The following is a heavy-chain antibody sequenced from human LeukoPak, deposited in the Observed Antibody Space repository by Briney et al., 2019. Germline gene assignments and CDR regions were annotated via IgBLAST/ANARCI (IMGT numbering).Heavy chain of an antibody. D-gene: IGHD3-10*01. V-gene: IGHV3-53*01. J-gene: IGHJ6*03. CDR1: GFTVSSNC. CDR3: ASGSGSYRTPYYYMDV. CDR2: IYSGGST. Sequence: PGRSLRLSCAASGFTVSSNCMSWVRQAPGKGLEWVSVIYSGGSTYYADSVKGQFTISRDNSKNTLYLQMNNLRAEDTAVYYCASGSGSYRTPYYYMDVWGKGTTVTVSS.